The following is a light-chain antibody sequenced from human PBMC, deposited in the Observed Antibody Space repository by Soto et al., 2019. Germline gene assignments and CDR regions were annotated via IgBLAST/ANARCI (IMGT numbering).Light chain of an antibody. CDR2: KAS. J-gene: IGKJ4*01. CDR1: QMISSW. CDR3: QQYNSYPLT. Sequence: DIQMTQSPSTLSASVGDRVTINCRASQMISSWLAWYQQKPGKATKLLIYKASSLESGVPSRFRGSGSGTEFTLTISSLQPDDFATYYCQQYNSYPLTFGGGTKVEIK. V-gene: IGKV1-5*03.